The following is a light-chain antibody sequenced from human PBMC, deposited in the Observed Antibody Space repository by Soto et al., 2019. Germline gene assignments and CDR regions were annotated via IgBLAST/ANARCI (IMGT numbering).Light chain of an antibody. J-gene: IGLJ1*01. CDR2: DVS. V-gene: IGLV2-14*01. Sequence: HSALTQAASVSGSPGQSITISCTGTSSDVGGYNYVSWYQQHPGKAPKLMIYDVSNRPSGVSNRFSGSKSGNTASLTISGLQAEDEADYYCSSYTSSSTLFGTGTKVTVL. CDR1: SSDVGGYNY. CDR3: SSYTSSSTL.